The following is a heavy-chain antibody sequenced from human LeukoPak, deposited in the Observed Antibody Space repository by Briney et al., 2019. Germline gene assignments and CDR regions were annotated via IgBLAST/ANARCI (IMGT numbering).Heavy chain of an antibody. Sequence: GGSLRLSCAASGFTVSSNYMSWVRQAPGKGLEWVSVTYSGGSTYYADSVKGRFTISRDNSKNTLYLQMNSLRAEDTAVYYCARRERYNYHLDYWGQGTLVSVSS. CDR1: GFTVSSNY. CDR2: TYSGGST. D-gene: IGHD5-18*01. J-gene: IGHJ4*02. V-gene: IGHV3-66*01. CDR3: ARRERYNYHLDY.